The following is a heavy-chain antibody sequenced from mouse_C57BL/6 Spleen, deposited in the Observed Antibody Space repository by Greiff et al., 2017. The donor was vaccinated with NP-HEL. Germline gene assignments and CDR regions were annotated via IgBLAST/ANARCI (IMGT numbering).Heavy chain of an antibody. CDR1: GFTFTDYY. CDR2: IRNKANGYTT. J-gene: IGHJ3*01. D-gene: IGHD4-1*01. CDR3: ASSNWEFAY. Sequence: EVHLVESGGGLVQPGGSLSLSCAASGFTFTDYYMSWVRQPPGKALEWLGFIRNKANGYTTEYSASVKGRFTISRDNSQSILYLQMNALRAEDSATYYCASSNWEFAYWGQGTLVTVSA. V-gene: IGHV7-3*01.